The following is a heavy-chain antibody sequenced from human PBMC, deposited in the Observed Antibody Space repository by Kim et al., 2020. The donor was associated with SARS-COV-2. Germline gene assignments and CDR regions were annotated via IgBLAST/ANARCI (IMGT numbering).Heavy chain of an antibody. J-gene: IGHJ6*01. CDR2: ISYDGSDK. Sequence: LSLTCAASGFTFSSYAMYWVRQAPGKGLEWVAVISYDGSDKYYADSVRGRFTISRDNSKNTLYLQMNSLRAEDTAVYYCARDGKTYDFWSSLPYGM. CDR3: ARDGKTYDFWSSLPYGM. D-gene: IGHD3-3*01. CDR1: GFTFSSYA. V-gene: IGHV3-30*04.